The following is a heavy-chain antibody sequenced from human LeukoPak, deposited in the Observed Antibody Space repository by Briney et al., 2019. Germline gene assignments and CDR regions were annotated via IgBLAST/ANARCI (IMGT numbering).Heavy chain of an antibody. CDR2: ISYDGTNK. CDR1: GFTFSGYA. Sequence: GGSLRLSCAASGFTFSGYAMHWVRHAPAKGLEWVAVISYDGTNKYYANSVKGRFTVSRDISTNTLYLQMNSLTAEDTAVYYCARHRGPSLYSSAYFDYWGQGTLVPVSS. CDR3: ARHRGPSLYSSAYFDY. V-gene: IGHV3-30-3*01. J-gene: IGHJ4*02. D-gene: IGHD3-22*01.